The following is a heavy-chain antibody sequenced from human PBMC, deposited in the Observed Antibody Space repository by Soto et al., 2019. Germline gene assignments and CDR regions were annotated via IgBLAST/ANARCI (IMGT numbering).Heavy chain of an antibody. Sequence: HPGGSLRLSCAASGFTFSSYAMSWVRQAPGKGLEWVSAISGSGGSTYYADSVKGRFTISRDNSKNKLYLQMNSLRAEDMAVYYCAKEGYCSSTSCYGRTYYYGMDVWGQGTTVTVSS. D-gene: IGHD2-2*01. J-gene: IGHJ6*02. V-gene: IGHV3-23*01. CDR1: GFTFSSYA. CDR2: ISGSGGST. CDR3: AKEGYCSSTSCYGRTYYYGMDV.